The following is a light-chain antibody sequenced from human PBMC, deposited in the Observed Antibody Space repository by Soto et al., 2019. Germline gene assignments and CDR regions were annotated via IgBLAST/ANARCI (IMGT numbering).Light chain of an antibody. V-gene: IGKV3-15*01. CDR3: QQYNNWPPGT. Sequence: EIVMTQSPGTLSVSPGERATLSCRASQSVSNILAWYQQKPGQAPRLLIYGASTRAAGIPARFSGSGSGTEFTLTISSLQSEDSAVYYCQQYNNWPPGTFGPGTKLEI. CDR2: GAS. CDR1: QSVSNI. J-gene: IGKJ2*02.